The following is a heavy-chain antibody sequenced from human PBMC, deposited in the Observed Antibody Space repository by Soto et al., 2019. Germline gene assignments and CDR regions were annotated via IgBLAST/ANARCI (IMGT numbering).Heavy chain of an antibody. CDR1: GFTFSSYA. CDR2: ISGSGGST. J-gene: IGHJ6*02. D-gene: IGHD4-17*01. Sequence: PGGSLRLSCAASGFTFSSYAMSWVRQAPGKGLEWVSAISGSGGSTYYADSVKGRFTISRDNSKNTLYLQMNSLRAEDTAVYYCAKDQGWGPTVTTRYYYGMDVWGQGTTVTVSS. CDR3: AKDQGWGPTVTTRYYYGMDV. V-gene: IGHV3-23*01.